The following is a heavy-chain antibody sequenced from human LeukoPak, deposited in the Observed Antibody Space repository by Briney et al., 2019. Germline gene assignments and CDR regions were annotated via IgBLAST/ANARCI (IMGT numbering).Heavy chain of an antibody. J-gene: IGHJ6*02. CDR2: IYSGGST. D-gene: IGHD6-13*01. CDR3: AREPGIAVAGTRFYYYYGMDV. Sequence: GGSLRLSCAASGFTVSSNYMSWVRQAPGKGLEWVSVIYSGGSTYYADSVKGRFTISRDNSKNTLYLQMNSLRAEDTAVYYCAREPGIAVAGTRFYYYYGMDVWGQGTTVTVSS. V-gene: IGHV3-66*01. CDR1: GFTVSSNY.